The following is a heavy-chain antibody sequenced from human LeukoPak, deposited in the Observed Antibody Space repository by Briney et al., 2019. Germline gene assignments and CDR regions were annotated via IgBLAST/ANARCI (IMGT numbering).Heavy chain of an antibody. CDR1: GSTISSYA. CDR3: ARDYYDNSGYFPISYFDY. Sequence: PGGSLRLSCAASGSTISSYAMHWVRQAPGKGLEWVAVTSDDGSNKYYADSVRGRFTISRDNSKNTLYLQMNSLRAEDTAVYYCARDYYDNSGYFPISYFDYWGQGTLVTVSS. CDR2: TSDDGSNK. V-gene: IGHV3-30-3*01. J-gene: IGHJ4*02. D-gene: IGHD3-22*01.